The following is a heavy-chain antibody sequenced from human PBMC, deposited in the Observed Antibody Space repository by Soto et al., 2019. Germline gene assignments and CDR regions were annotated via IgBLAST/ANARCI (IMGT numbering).Heavy chain of an antibody. CDR1: GFTFDDYA. CDR3: AKGGSTVTPYYFDY. V-gene: IGHV3-9*01. J-gene: IGHJ4*02. D-gene: IGHD4-17*01. CDR2: ISWNSGSI. Sequence: ESGGGLVQPGRSLRLSCAASGFTFDDYAMHWVRQAPGKGLEWVSGISWNSGSIGYADSVKGRFTISRDNAKNSLYLQMNILRAEDTALYYCAKGGSTVTPYYFDYWGQGTLVTVSS.